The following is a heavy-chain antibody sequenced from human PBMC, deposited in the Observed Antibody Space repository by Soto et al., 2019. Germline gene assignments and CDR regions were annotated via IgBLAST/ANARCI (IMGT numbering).Heavy chain of an antibody. CDR2: INPSGGST. V-gene: IGHV1-46*01. CDR3: AGLSIAAAGTLDYYYYGMDV. Sequence: ASVKVSCKASGYTFTSYYMHWVRQAPGQGLEWMGIINPSGGSTSYAQKFQGRVTITADESTSTAYMELSSLRSEDTAVYYCAGLSIAAAGTLDYYYYGMDVWGQGTTVTVSS. D-gene: IGHD6-13*01. CDR1: GYTFTSYY. J-gene: IGHJ6*02.